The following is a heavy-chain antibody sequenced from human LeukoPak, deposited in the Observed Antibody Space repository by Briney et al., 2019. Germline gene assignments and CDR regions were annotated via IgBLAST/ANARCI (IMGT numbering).Heavy chain of an antibody. V-gene: IGHV3-21*01. D-gene: IGHD6-13*01. CDR2: ISSSSSYI. CDR3: ASSWGPYYFDY. J-gene: IGHJ4*02. CDR1: GFTFSSYS. Sequence: PGGYLRLSCAASGFTFSSYSMNWVRQAPGKGLEWVSSISSSSSYIYYADSVKGRFTISRDNAKNSLYLQMNSLRAEDTAVYYCASSWGPYYFDYWGQGTLVTVSS.